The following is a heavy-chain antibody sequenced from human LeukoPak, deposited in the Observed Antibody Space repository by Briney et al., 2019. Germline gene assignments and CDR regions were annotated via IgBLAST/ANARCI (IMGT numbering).Heavy chain of an antibody. D-gene: IGHD3-22*01. CDR3: ARDQYYDSSGYSYYFDY. CDR2: ISYDGSNK. V-gene: IGHV3-30*19. J-gene: IGHJ4*02. Sequence: GSLRLSCAASGFTFSSYGMHWVRQAPGKGLEWVAVISYDGSNKYYADSVKGRFTISRDNSKNTLYLQMNSLRAEDTAVYYCARDQYYDSSGYSYYFDYWGQGTLVTVSS. CDR1: GFTFSSYG.